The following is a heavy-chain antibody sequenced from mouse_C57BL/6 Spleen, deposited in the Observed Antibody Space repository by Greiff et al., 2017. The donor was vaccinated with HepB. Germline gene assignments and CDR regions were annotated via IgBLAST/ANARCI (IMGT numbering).Heavy chain of an antibody. D-gene: IGHD2-5*01. J-gene: IGHJ4*01. CDR2: IYPGSGST. V-gene: IGHV1-55*01. CDR3: ARGAGRYSNSMDY. CDR1: GYTFTSYW. Sequence: QVQLQHPGAELVKPGASVKMSCKASGYTFTSYWITWVKQRPGQGLEWIGDIYPGSGSTNYNEKFKSKATLTVDTSSSTAYMQLSSLTSEDSAVYYCARGAGRYSNSMDYWGQGTSVTVSS.